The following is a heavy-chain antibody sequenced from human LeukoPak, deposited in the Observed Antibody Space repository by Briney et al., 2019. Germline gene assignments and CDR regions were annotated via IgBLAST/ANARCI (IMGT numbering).Heavy chain of an antibody. D-gene: IGHD3-22*01. V-gene: IGHV3-48*04. CDR3: ARRVYYDNSGYSY. CDR2: ISGSGSTI. CDR1: GFTFSSYS. J-gene: IGHJ4*02. Sequence: GGSLRLSCAASGFTFSSYSMNWVRQAPGKGLEWVSYISGSGSTIYYADSVKGRFTISRDNAKNSLYLQMNSLRVEDTAVYYCARRVYYDNSGYSYWGQGTLVTVSS.